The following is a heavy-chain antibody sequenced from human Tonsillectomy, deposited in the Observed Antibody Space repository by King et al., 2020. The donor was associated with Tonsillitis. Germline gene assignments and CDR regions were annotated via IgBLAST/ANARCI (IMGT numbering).Heavy chain of an antibody. J-gene: IGHJ6*02. CDR3: ARDFEGGRDTLMDSYYYAMDV. D-gene: IGHD5-18*01. CDR1: GGSGSEKG. CDR2: RGEEGREK. V-gene: IGHV3-33*01. Sequence: GKRVEEGGGGGKKGRKRRSGGEERGGSGSEKGRKGERKEKGKGREGGERRGEEGREKEEAEPVKGRFTISRDDSRNTLYLQMNSLRAEDTAVYYCARDFEGGRDTLMDSYYYAMDVWGQGTTVTVSS.